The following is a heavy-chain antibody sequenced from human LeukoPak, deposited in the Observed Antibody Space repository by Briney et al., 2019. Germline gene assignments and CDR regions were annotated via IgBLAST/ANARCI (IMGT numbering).Heavy chain of an antibody. D-gene: IGHD3-10*01. CDR2: IYSGGST. J-gene: IGHJ6*02. CDR3: ARDTGTTYYYGSGSSDGMDV. Sequence: PGGSLRLSCAASGFTVSSNYMSWVRQAPGKGLEWVSVIYSGGSTYYADSVKGRFTISRDNSKNTLYLQMNSLRAEDTAVYYCARDTGTTYYYGSGSSDGMDVWGQGTTATVSS. V-gene: IGHV3-66*01. CDR1: GFTVSSNY.